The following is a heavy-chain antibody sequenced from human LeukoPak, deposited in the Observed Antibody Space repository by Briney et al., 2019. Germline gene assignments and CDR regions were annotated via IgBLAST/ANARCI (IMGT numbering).Heavy chain of an antibody. Sequence: SETLSLTCTVSGGSISSYYWSWIRQPPGKGLEWIGYIYYSGSTNYNPSLKSRVTISVDTSKNQFSLKLSSVTAADTAVYYRARTSNAYYDILTGYYPTLFDYWGQGTLVTVSS. CDR3: ARTSNAYYDILTGYYPTLFDY. CDR1: GGSISSYY. J-gene: IGHJ4*02. CDR2: IYYSGST. D-gene: IGHD3-9*01. V-gene: IGHV4-59*01.